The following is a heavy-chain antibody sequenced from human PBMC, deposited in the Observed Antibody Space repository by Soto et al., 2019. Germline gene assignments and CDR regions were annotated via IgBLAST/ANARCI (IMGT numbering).Heavy chain of an antibody. V-gene: IGHV1-2*02. Sequence: GASVKVSCKASGYTFTGYYMHWVRQAPGQGLEWMGWINPNSGGTNYAQKFQGRVTMTRDTSISTAYMELSRLRSDDTAVYYCAREDKYPYYYYGMDVWDKGTTVTVSS. CDR3: AREDKYPYYYYGMDV. CDR2: INPNSGGT. J-gene: IGHJ6*04. D-gene: IGHD2-2*01. CDR1: GYTFTGYY.